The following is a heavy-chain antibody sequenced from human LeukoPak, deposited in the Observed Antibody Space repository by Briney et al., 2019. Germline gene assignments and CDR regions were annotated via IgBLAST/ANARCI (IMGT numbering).Heavy chain of an antibody. CDR1: GYTFTNYG. Sequence: ASVKVSCKASGYTFTNYGIGWVRQAPGQGLEWMGWISLKNGDINYAQKVRGRVTMTTDTSTNTAYMELWSLTSDDTAVYYCAKSAASSGHFLPFDYWGQGTPVIVSS. D-gene: IGHD3-22*01. CDR2: ISLKNGDI. J-gene: IGHJ4*02. V-gene: IGHV1-18*01. CDR3: AKSAASSGHFLPFDY.